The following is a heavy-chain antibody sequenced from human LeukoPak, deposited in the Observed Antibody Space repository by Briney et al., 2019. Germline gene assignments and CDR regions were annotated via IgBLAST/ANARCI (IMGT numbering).Heavy chain of an antibody. CDR1: GYTLTELS. J-gene: IGHJ4*02. V-gene: IGHV1-24*01. CDR3: ATTLPPTYDITDY. Sequence: ASVKVSCKASGYTLTELSMHWVRQAPGKGLEWMGGFDPEDGETIYAQKFQGRVTMTEDTSTDTAYMELSSLRSEGTAVYYCATTLPPTYDITDYWGQGTLVTVSS. D-gene: IGHD3-9*01. CDR2: FDPEDGET.